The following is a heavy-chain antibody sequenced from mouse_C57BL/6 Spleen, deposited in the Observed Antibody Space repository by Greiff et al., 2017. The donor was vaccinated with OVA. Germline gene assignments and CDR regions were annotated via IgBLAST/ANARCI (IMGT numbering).Heavy chain of an antibody. V-gene: IGHV5-4*01. CDR3: AIYYSNYVDYAMDY. CDR1: GFTFSSYA. Sequence: DVQLVESGGGLVKPGGSLKLSCAASGFTFSSYAMSWVRQTPEKRLEWVATLSDGGSYTYYPDNVKGRFTISRDNAKNNLYLQMSHLKSEDTSMYYCAIYYSNYVDYAMDYWGQGTSVTVSS. D-gene: IGHD2-5*01. J-gene: IGHJ4*01. CDR2: LSDGGSYT.